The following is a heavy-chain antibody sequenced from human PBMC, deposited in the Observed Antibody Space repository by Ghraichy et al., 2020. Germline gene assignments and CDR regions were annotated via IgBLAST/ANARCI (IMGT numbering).Heavy chain of an antibody. Sequence: GGSLRLSFSASGFTFSNYYMSWIRQAPGKGLEWISYISGSSSDTNYADSVKGRFTISRDNAKNSLYLQMSSLRVEDTAMYYCARNPSAYDYPDHWGEGTLVTVSS. V-gene: IGHV3-11*06. J-gene: IGHJ4*02. CDR2: ISGSSSDT. CDR3: ARNPSAYDYPDH. CDR1: GFTFSNYY. D-gene: IGHD5-12*01.